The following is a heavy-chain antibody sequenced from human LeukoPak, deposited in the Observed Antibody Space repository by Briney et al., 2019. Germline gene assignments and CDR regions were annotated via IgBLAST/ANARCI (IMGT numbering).Heavy chain of an antibody. CDR3: AKKVPYYYYMDV. D-gene: IGHD4/OR15-4a*01. J-gene: IGHJ6*03. CDR2: ISGSDGST. Sequence: PGGSLRLSCAASGFTFSSYAMSWVRQAPGKGLEWVSTISGSDGSTYYADSVKGRFTISRDNSKITLYLQMNSLRAEDTAVYYCAKKVPYYYYMDVWGKGTTVIVSS. CDR1: GFTFSSYA. V-gene: IGHV3-23*01.